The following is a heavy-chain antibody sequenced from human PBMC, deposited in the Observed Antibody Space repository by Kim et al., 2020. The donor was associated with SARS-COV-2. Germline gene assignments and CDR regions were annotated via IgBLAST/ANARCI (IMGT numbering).Heavy chain of an antibody. Sequence: SQTLSLTCAISGDSVSSNSAAWNWIRQSPSRGLEWLGRTYYRSKWYNDYAVSVKSRITINPDTSKNQFSLQLNSVTPADTAVYYCAREVAVAAPRDYFDYRGQGTLVTVSS. J-gene: IGHJ4*02. D-gene: IGHD6-19*01. CDR1: GDSVSSNSAA. CDR3: AREVAVAAPRDYFDY. CDR2: TYYRSKWYN. V-gene: IGHV6-1*01.